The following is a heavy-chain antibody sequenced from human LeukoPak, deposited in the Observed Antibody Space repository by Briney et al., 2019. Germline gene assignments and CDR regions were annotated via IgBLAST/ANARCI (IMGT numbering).Heavy chain of an antibody. CDR3: ARSYSVSYYAY. CDR2: IYYSGST. V-gene: IGHV4-59*08. Sequence: PSETLSLTCIVSGGSISSSYWSWIRQPPGKGLEWIGCIYYSGSTNYNPSLKSRVTISEDTSKNQSSLKLSSVTAEDTAVYYCARSYSVSYYAYWGQGTLVTVSS. D-gene: IGHD1-26*01. CDR1: GGSISSSY. J-gene: IGHJ4*02.